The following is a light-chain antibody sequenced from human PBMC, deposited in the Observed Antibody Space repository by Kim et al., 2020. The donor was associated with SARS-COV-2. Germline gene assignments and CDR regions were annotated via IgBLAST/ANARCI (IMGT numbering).Light chain of an antibody. Sequence: SVSPRERATLSCRARQTIRSKLAWYQQKPGQAPRLLIFDASTRATGIPVRFTGSGSGTDFTLPISSLQSEDFAVYLGQVYFDWPQFGQGTKLEI. CDR2: DAS. J-gene: IGKJ2*01. CDR1: QTIRSK. V-gene: IGKV3D-15*01. CDR3: QVYFDWPQ.